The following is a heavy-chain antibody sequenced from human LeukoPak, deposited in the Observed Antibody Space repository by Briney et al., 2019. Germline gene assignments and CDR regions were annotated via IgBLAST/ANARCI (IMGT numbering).Heavy chain of an antibody. Sequence: SETLSLTCTVSGGSISSSSYYWGWIRQPPGKGLEWIGSIYYSGSTYYNPSLKSRVTISVDTSKNQFSLKLSSVTAADTAVYYCARDLYCSGGSCYRSHAFDIWGQGTMVTVSS. CDR1: GGSISSSSYY. CDR3: ARDLYCSGGSCYRSHAFDI. J-gene: IGHJ3*02. V-gene: IGHV4-39*07. D-gene: IGHD2-15*01. CDR2: IYYSGST.